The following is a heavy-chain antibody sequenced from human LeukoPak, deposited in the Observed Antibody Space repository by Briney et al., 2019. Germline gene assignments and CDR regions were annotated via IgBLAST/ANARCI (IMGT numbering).Heavy chain of an antibody. V-gene: IGHV1-2*02. J-gene: IGHJ4*02. CDR2: INANSGTT. D-gene: IGHD3-16*01. CDR1: GYIFTGYY. Sequence: ASVTVSCTGSGYIFTGYYMHWVRQAPGQGLEWMGWINANSGTTNYAQKFQGRVTVTRDTCISTAYMELSRLESDDTAVYYCARDLMTTPTWDFDYWGQGTLVTVAS. CDR3: ARDLMTTPTWDFDY.